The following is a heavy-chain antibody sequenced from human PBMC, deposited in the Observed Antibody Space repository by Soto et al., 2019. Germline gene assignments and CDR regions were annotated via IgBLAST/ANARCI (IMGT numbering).Heavy chain of an antibody. Sequence: SGTLSLTCAVSGGSISSSNWWRWVREPPGKGLEWIGEIYHIGSTNYNPSLKSRVTISVDKSKNQFSLKLSSVTAADTAVYYCTVFGPRTRPTLLLVAATPGTSFVPWDPGTLLTVFS. CDR2: IYHIGST. V-gene: IGHV4-4*02. J-gene: IGHJ5*02. CDR1: GGSISSSNW. D-gene: IGHD2-15*01. CDR3: TVFGPRTRPTLLLVAATPGTSFVP.